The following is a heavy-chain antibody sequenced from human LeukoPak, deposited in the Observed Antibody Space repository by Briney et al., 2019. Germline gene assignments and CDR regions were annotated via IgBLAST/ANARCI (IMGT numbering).Heavy chain of an antibody. CDR2: ISGRGDYT. J-gene: IGHJ4*02. Sequence: PGGSLRLSCAASGFTVSDDYMTWVRQAPGKGLEWVSAISGRGDYTYYADSVKGRFTISRDNSKNTLYLQMNSLRAEDTAIYYCAKDPGNIVVVPAATNYFDYWGQGTLVTVSS. CDR3: AKDPGNIVVVPAATNYFDY. V-gene: IGHV3-23*01. CDR1: GFTVSDDY. D-gene: IGHD2-2*01.